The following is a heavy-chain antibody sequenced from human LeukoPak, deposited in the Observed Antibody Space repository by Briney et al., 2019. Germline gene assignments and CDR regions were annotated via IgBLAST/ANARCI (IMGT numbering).Heavy chain of an antibody. CDR3: ARDQYSTMVRGVIPHDAFDI. CDR1: AFTFSSYA. Sequence: GGSLRLSCAASAFTFSSYAMHWVRQAPGKGLEWEAVMSFDGSHKYYADSVKGRFTISRDNSKNTLYLQMNSLRAEDTAVYYCARDQYSTMVRGVIPHDAFDIWGQGTMVTVSS. J-gene: IGHJ3*02. CDR2: MSFDGSHK. D-gene: IGHD3-10*01. V-gene: IGHV3-30*04.